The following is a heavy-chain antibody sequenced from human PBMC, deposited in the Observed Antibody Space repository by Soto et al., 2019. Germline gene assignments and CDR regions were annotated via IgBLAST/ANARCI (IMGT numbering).Heavy chain of an antibody. V-gene: IGHV3-30-3*01. CDR1: GFTFSSYS. J-gene: IGHJ4*02. Sequence: GGSLRLSCAASGFTFSSYSMPWVRQAPGKGLEWVAVISYDGSNKHYADSVKGRFTISRDSSKDTLYLQINSLKPEDSAVYYCARSIVLVTALDYWGQGTLVTVSS. D-gene: IGHD2-21*02. CDR2: ISYDGSNK. CDR3: ARSIVLVTALDY.